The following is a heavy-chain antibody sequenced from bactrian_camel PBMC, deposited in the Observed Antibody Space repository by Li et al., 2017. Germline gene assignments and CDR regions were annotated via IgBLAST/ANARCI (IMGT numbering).Heavy chain of an antibody. CDR3: VTALIEAVTSADFQY. Sequence: QVQLVESGGGSVQAGQSLRLSCAVSGYINSYYCMAWFRQGPGKRREGVAAIYTGDGSTYYADSVKGRYTISRDNAKNTVYLQMNSLKSEDTALYYCVTALIEAVTSADFQYWGQGTQVTVS. CDR1: GYINSYYC. V-gene: IGHV3S1*01. D-gene: IGHD1*01. J-gene: IGHJ4*01. CDR2: IYTGDGST.